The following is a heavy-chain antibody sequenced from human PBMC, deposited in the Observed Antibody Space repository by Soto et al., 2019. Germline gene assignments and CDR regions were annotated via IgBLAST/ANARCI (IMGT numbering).Heavy chain of an antibody. CDR3: ARGRRWLQSHAFDI. V-gene: IGHV1-69*13. CDR1: GGTCSSYA. Sequence: SVKVSCKASGGTCSSYAISWVRQAPGQGLEWMGGIIPIFGTANYAQKFQGRVTITADESTSTAYMELSSLRSEDTAVYYCARGRRWLQSHAFDIWGQGTMVTVSS. J-gene: IGHJ3*02. D-gene: IGHD6-19*01. CDR2: IIPIFGTA.